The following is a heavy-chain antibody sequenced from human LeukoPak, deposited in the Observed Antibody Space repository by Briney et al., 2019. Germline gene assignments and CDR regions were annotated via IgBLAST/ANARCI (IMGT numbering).Heavy chain of an antibody. CDR1: GGSIRSGSYY. Sequence: SETLSLTCTVSGGSIRSGSYYWSWIRQPAGKGLEWIGRIHAGGSTNYNPSLKSRVTISVDKSKNQFSLKLSSVTAADTAVYYCAREFWSGSYYYYYMDVWGKGTTVTVSS. D-gene: IGHD3-3*01. J-gene: IGHJ6*03. CDR3: AREFWSGSYYYYYMDV. CDR2: IHAGGST. V-gene: IGHV4-61*02.